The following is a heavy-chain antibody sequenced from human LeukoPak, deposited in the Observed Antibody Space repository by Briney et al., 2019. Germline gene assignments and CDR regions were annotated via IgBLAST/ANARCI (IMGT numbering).Heavy chain of an antibody. V-gene: IGHV4-38-2*01. CDR1: GYSISSGFY. J-gene: IGHJ3*02. CDR2: IYYSGNT. CDR3: ARGPFPMRAFDI. Sequence: PSETLSLTCAVSGYSISSGFYWAWIRQPPGKGLEWLGIIYYSGNTYYNPSLKSRLTISVDTSKNEFSLKLSSVTAADTAVYYCARGPFPMRAFDIWGQGTMVTVSS. D-gene: IGHD2/OR15-2a*01.